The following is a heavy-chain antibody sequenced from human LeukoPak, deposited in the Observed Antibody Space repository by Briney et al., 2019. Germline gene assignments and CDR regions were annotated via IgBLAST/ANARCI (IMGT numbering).Heavy chain of an antibody. CDR3: ARGEEYGSGTVHFDY. CDR1: GGSFSGYY. J-gene: IGHJ4*02. Sequence: SETLSLTCAVYGGSFSGYYWSWIRQPPGKGLEWIGEIVQSGNTKYNPSLKSRVNLSVDTSKNQISLNLTSVTAADTAVYYCARGEEYGSGTVHFDYWGQGILVTVSS. V-gene: IGHV4-34*01. D-gene: IGHD3-10*01. CDR2: IVQSGNT.